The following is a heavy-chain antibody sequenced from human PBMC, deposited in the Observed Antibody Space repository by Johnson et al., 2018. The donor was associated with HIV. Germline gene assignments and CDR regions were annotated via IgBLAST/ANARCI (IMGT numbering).Heavy chain of an antibody. CDR2: ISWDGVGT. CDR1: GFIFDDYT. J-gene: IGHJ3*02. CDR3: AKAESNYGRAFDI. Sequence: VQLVESGGAVVQPGGSLRLSCAASGFIFDDYTMHWVRQAPGKGLEWVSLISWDGVGTYYADSVKGRFTVSRDNRKNSLYLKMNSLRTEDTALYYRAKAESNYGRAFDIWGQGTMVTVSS. V-gene: IGHV3-43*01. D-gene: IGHD5-24*01.